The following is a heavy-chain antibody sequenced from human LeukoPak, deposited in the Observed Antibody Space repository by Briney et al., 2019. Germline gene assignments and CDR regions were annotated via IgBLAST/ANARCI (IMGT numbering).Heavy chain of an antibody. J-gene: IGHJ4*02. D-gene: IGHD4-11*01. Sequence: ASVKVSCKASGFIFTGQCIHWVRQAPGQGLEWMGWINPNSGDTNYAQKYQGRVTMTRDTSISTAYMELSRLTFDDTAVYYCARGVGLTTLTPNDYWGQGTLVTVSS. CDR1: GFIFTGQC. CDR2: INPNSGDT. V-gene: IGHV1-2*02. CDR3: ARGVGLTTLTPNDY.